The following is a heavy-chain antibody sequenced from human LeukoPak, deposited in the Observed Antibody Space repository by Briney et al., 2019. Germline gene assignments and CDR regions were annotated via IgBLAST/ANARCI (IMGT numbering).Heavy chain of an antibody. J-gene: IGHJ5*02. D-gene: IGHD3-10*01. CDR1: GFTFSSYW. V-gene: IGHV3-23*01. Sequence: PGGSLRLSCAASGFTFSSYWMSWVRQAPGKGLEWVSVISGGGGGTYYADSVKGRFTISRDNSKNTLYLQINSLRAEDTAVYYCAKVFSGRFDPWGQGALVTVSS. CDR3: AKVFSGRFDP. CDR2: ISGGGGGT.